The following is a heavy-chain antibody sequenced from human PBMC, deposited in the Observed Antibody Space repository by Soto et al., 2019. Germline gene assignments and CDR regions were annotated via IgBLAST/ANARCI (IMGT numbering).Heavy chain of an antibody. V-gene: IGHV3-23*01. CDR1: GFTFSSYA. CDR3: ANLRVAGSYYYYYGMDV. D-gene: IGHD6-19*01. J-gene: IGHJ6*02. CDR2: ISGSGGST. Sequence: GGSLRLSCAASGFTFSSYAMSWVRQAPGKGLEWVSAISGSGGSTYYADSVKGRFTISRDNSKNTLYLQMNSLRAEDTAVYYCANLRVAGSYYYYYGMDVWGQGTTVTVSS.